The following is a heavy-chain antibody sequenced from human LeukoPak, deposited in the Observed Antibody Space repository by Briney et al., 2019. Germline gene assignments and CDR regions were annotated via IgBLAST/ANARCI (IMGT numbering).Heavy chain of an antibody. V-gene: IGHV3-30*04. CDR3: ARDVMPAAGNNYYYMDV. J-gene: IGHJ6*03. CDR2: ISYDGSNK. Sequence: GGSLRLSCAASGFTFSTYGMHWLRQAPGKGLEWVAVISYDGSNKYYGDSVRGRFTISRDNSKNTLYLQMNSLRAEDTAVYYCARDVMPAAGNNYYYMDVWGKGTTVTVSS. CDR1: GFTFSTYG. D-gene: IGHD6-13*01.